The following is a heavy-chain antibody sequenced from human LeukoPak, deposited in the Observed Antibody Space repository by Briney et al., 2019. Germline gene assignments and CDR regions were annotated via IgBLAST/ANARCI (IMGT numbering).Heavy chain of an antibody. Sequence: GGSLRLSCTASGFTFGDYAMSWVRQAPGKGLEWVGFIRSKAYGRTTEYAASVKGRFTISRDDSKSIAYLQMNSLKTEDTAVYYCTREPPYCGGDCYYDYWGQGTLVTVSS. J-gene: IGHJ4*02. V-gene: IGHV3-49*04. D-gene: IGHD2-21*02. CDR1: GFTFGDYA. CDR3: TREPPYCGGDCYYDY. CDR2: IRSKAYGRTT.